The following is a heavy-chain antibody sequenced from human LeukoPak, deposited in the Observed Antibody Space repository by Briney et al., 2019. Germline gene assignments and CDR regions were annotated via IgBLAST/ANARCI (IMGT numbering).Heavy chain of an antibody. CDR3: ARGHFGEFDP. J-gene: IGHJ5*02. CDR2: ISSSSSYI. V-gene: IGHV3-21*01. D-gene: IGHD3-10*01. Sequence: WGSLRLSCAASGFTFSSYSMNWVRQAPGKGLEWVSSISSSSSYIYYADSVKGRFTISRDNAKNSLYLQMNSLRAEDTAVYYCARGHFGEFDPWGQGTLVTVSS. CDR1: GFTFSSYS.